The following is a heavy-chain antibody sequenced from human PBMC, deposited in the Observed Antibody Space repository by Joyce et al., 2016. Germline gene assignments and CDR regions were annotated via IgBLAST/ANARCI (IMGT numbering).Heavy chain of an antibody. CDR3: AKILTATYSSGWFLDY. D-gene: IGHD6-25*01. CDR1: GLNLSNYG. CDR2: ISYDGIYK. J-gene: IGHJ4*02. V-gene: IGHV3-30*18. Sequence: QVQLVESGGGVVQPGRSLRLPCAASGLNLSNYGVHWVRQGPGKVLECVAVISYDGIYKYYADSVKGRFTISRDNSKITVLLEMNSLRTEDTAVYYCAKILTATYSSGWFLDYWGQGTLVTVSS.